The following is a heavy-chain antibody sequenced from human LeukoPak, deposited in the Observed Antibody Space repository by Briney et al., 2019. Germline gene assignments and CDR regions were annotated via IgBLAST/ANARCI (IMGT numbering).Heavy chain of an antibody. CDR3: ARAGGSNWFDP. CDR2: INSDGSST. D-gene: IGHD3-16*01. J-gene: IGHJ5*02. V-gene: IGHV3-74*01. Sequence: GGSLRLPCAASGFTFSSYWMHWVRQAPGKGLVWVSRINSDGSSTSYADSVKGRFTISRDNAKNTLYLQMNSLRAEDTAVYYCARAGGSNWFDPWGQGTLVTVSS. CDR1: GFTFSSYW.